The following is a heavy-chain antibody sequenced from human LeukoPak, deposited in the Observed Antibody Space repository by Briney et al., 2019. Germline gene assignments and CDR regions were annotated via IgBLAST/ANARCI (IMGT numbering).Heavy chain of an antibody. CDR3: ARLLGGSGSY. J-gene: IGHJ4*02. Sequence: GGSLRLSCAASGFTFNSYWMHWVRQAPGKGLEWVANIKQDGSEKYYVDSVKGRFTISRDNAKNSVYLQMNSLRAEDTAVYYCARLLGGSGSYWGQGTLVTVSS. V-gene: IGHV3-7*01. CDR1: GFTFNSYW. D-gene: IGHD3-10*01. CDR2: IKQDGSEK.